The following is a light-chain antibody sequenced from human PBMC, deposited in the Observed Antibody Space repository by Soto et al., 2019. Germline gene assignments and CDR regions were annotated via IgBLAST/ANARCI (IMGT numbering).Light chain of an antibody. CDR2: AAS. CDR3: QQSYSTLLT. J-gene: IGKJ4*01. V-gene: IGKV1-39*01. Sequence: DIQMTQSPSSLSASVGDRVTITCRASQRISSYLNWYQQKPGKAPKLLIYAASSLQSGVPSRFSVSGSGTDFTLTISSLQPEDFATYYCQQSYSTLLTFGGGTKVEIK. CDR1: QRISSY.